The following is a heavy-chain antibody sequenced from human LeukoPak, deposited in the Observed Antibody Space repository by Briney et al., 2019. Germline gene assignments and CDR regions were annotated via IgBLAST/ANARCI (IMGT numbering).Heavy chain of an antibody. CDR2: ISVSSTT. V-gene: IGHV3-23*01. D-gene: IGHD1-1*01. Sequence: GGSLRLSCAAAGFAFSSNALSWVRQAPGEGLDWVSSISVSSTTYYLDSVKGRFTISRDNSNNALFLQMNSLRAEDTALYYCAKCNLDNCREGFHIWGQGTMVTVSS. CDR3: AKCNLDNCREGFHI. J-gene: IGHJ3*02. CDR1: GFAFSSNA.